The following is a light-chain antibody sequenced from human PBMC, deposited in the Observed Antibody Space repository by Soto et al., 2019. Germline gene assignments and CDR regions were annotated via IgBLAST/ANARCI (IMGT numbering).Light chain of an antibody. CDR3: QQRSNWPRLFT. CDR1: QSVSSY. J-gene: IGKJ3*01. V-gene: IGKV3-11*01. Sequence: EIVLTQSPATLSLSPGERATLSCRASQSVSSYLAWYQQKPGQAPRLLIHDASNRATGIPSRFSGSGSGTDFTLTISSLEPEDFAVYYCQQRSNWPRLFTFGPGTKVDIK. CDR2: DAS.